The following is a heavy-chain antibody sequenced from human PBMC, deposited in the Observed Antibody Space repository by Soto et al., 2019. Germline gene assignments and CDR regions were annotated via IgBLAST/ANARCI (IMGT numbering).Heavy chain of an antibody. Sequence: GGSLRLSCAASGFIFSDYYMGWIRQAPGKGLEWVSYIRSGGSIVYYADSVKGRFTISRDNAKNSLYLQMNSLRAEDTAVYYCAKDEGEYYYDSSGYYFDYWGQGTLVTVSS. CDR3: AKDEGEYYYDSSGYYFDY. V-gene: IGHV3-11*01. CDR2: IRSGGSIV. CDR1: GFIFSDYY. D-gene: IGHD3-22*01. J-gene: IGHJ4*02.